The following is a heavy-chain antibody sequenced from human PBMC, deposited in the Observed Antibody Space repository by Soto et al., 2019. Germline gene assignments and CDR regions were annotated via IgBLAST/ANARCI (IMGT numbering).Heavy chain of an antibody. J-gene: IGHJ3*02. CDR1: GFTFSNAW. Sequence: GGSLSLSCAASGFTFSNAWMSWVRQAPGKGLEWVGRIKSKTDGGTTDYAAPVKGRFTISRDDSKNTLYLQMNSLKTEDTAVYYCTTGYCSGGSCLGAFDIWGQGTMVTVSS. V-gene: IGHV3-15*01. CDR2: IKSKTDGGTT. D-gene: IGHD2-15*01. CDR3: TTGYCSGGSCLGAFDI.